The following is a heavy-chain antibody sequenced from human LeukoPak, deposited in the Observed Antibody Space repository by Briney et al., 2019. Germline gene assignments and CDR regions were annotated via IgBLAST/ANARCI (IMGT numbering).Heavy chain of an antibody. V-gene: IGHV3-66*01. Sequence: GGSLRLSCAASGFTASSNYMSWVRQAPGKGLEWVSVIYSGGSTYYADSVKGRFTISRDNSKNTLYLQMNSLRAEDTAVYYCARALPTTYYYDSSAPDWGQGTLVTVSS. CDR1: GFTASSNY. J-gene: IGHJ4*02. CDR2: IYSGGST. CDR3: ARALPTTYYYDSSAPD. D-gene: IGHD3-22*01.